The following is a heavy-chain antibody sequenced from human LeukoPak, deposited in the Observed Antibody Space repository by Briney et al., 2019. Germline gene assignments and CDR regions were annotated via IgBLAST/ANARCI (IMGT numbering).Heavy chain of an antibody. J-gene: IGHJ4*02. CDR1: GFTFSNYA. Sequence: GRSLRLSCAASGFTFSNYAMHWVRQAPGKGLEWVAVISYDGSNKYYADSVKGRFTISRDNAKNSLYLQMNSLRAEDTAVYYCARAIWGGQEYYFDFWGQGTLVTVSS. CDR2: ISYDGSNK. D-gene: IGHD3-16*01. CDR3: ARAIWGGQEYYFDF. V-gene: IGHV3-30*04.